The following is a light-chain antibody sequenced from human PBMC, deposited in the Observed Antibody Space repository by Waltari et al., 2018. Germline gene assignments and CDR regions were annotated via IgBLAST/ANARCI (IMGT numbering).Light chain of an antibody. CDR2: EAS. CDR3: QQCNDYPLT. V-gene: IGKV1-5*03. CDR1: QSFSGR. J-gene: IGKJ4*01. Sequence: TCRASQSFSGRLAWYQQKPGKAPKLLIYEASILESGVPSGFSGSGSGTEFTLTISSLQPDDFATYYCQQCNDYPLTFGGGTKVEI.